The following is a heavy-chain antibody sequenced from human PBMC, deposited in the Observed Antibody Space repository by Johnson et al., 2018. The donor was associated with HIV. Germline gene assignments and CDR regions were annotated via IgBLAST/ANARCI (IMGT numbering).Heavy chain of an antibody. CDR2: IWYDGSNQ. J-gene: IGHJ3*02. CDR3: AKDSMGFNWNQFEAFDM. V-gene: IGHV3-33*06. Sequence: QMQLVESGGGVVQPGKSLRLSCAASGFTFSSYGMHWVRQAAGKGLEWVALIWYDGSNQYYADSVKGRFTISRDNSKNTLYLQMNSLRGEDMAVYYCAKDSMGFNWNQFEAFDMWGQGTMVTVSS. D-gene: IGHD1-20*01. CDR1: GFTFSSYG.